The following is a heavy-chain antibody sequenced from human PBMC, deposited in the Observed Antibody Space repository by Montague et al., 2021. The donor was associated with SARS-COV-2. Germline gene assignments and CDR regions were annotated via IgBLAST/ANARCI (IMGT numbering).Heavy chain of an antibody. J-gene: IGHJ4*02. CDR2: FDNDGDST. Sequence: SLRLSSAASGFTFSGYGMSWVRQAPGKGLEWVSGFDNDGDSTYYTNSVKGRFTISRDIYKNTLYLQMNSLTAEGTAVYYCAKIVFQGGSNVFDNWGQGTLVTVSS. D-gene: IGHD5-24*01. CDR3: AKIVFQGGSNVFDN. V-gene: IGHV3-23*01. CDR1: GFTFSGYG.